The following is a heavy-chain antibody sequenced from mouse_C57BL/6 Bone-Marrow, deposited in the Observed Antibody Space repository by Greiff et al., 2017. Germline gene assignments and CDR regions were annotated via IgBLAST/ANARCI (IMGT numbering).Heavy chain of an antibody. V-gene: IGHV1-54*01. D-gene: IGHD2-12*01. J-gene: IGHJ4*01. CDR2: INPGSGGT. CDR1: GYAFTNYL. CDR3: ASILQSLDY. Sequence: QVQLQQSGAELVRPGTSVKVSCKASGYAFTNYLIEWVKQRPGQGLEWIGVINPGSGGTNYNEKFKGKATLTADKSSSTAYMQLSSLTSEDSAVYFCASILQSLDYWGQGTSVTVSS.